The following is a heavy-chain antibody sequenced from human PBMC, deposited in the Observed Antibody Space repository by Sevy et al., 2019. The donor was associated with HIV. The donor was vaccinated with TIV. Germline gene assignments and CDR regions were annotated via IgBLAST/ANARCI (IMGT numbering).Heavy chain of an antibody. CDR2: MRQDGRET. CDR1: GFSFSDYW. J-gene: IGHJ4*02. D-gene: IGHD3-10*01. Sequence: GGSLRLSCEASGFSFSDYWMTWVRQAPGKGLEWVANMRQDGRETYYVDSVKGRFTVSRDNAKNSLWLQMNSLRAEDTAVYYCARGIFGSGSLLGLGYWGQGTLVTVSS. V-gene: IGHV3-7*03. CDR3: ARGIFGSGSLLGLGY.